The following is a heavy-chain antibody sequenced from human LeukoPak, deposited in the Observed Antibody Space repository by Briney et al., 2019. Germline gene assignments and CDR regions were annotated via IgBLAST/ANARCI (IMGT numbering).Heavy chain of an antibody. Sequence: PGGSLRLSCAASGFTFSSYWMSWVRQAPGKGLEWVSGIGSNGVNTYYADSAKGRFTISRDNSKNTLYLQMSSLRPEDTAVYYCAKGDSDWGQGTLVTVSS. CDR1: GFTFSSYW. CDR3: AKGDSD. D-gene: IGHD2-15*01. J-gene: IGHJ4*02. V-gene: IGHV3-23*01. CDR2: IGSNGVNT.